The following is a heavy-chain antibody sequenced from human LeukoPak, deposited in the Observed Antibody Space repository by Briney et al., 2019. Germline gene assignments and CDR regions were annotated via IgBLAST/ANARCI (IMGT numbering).Heavy chain of an antibody. CDR1: GGSFSGYY. D-gene: IGHD4-17*01. CDR3: ASPTVTTGAFDI. J-gene: IGHJ3*02. V-gene: IGHV4-34*01. Sequence: SETLSLTCAVYGGSFSGYYWSWIRQPPGKGLEWIGEINHSGSTNYNPSLKSRVTISVDTSKNQFSLKLSSVTAADTAVYYCASPTVTTGAFDIWGQGTMVTVSS. CDR2: INHSGST.